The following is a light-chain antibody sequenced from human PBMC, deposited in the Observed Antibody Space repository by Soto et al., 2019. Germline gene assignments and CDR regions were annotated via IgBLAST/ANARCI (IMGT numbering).Light chain of an antibody. CDR3: QQYNNWPYT. CDR1: QSVGSN. CDR2: DAS. V-gene: IGKV3-15*01. Sequence: EIVLTHSPATLSVSPGERATLSCRASQSVGSNLAWYQQRPGQPPRLLIYDASTRATDIPARFSGGGSGTEFTLTIRSLQSEDFAVYYCQQYNNWPYTFGQGTKRQIK. J-gene: IGKJ2*01.